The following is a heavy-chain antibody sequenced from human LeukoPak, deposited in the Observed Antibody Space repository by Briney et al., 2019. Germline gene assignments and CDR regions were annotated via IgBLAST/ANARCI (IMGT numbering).Heavy chain of an antibody. CDR1: GLTFRIYG. D-gene: IGHD3-10*01. Sequence: GGTLRLSCAASGLTFRIYGTNWAPHAPGKGLEWVSSISSRTSSTYYADSVKGRFTISRDNAKNSLFLQMLSLRAEDTAVYYCARSDLTYYYDAGSTSIDYWGQGTLVTVSS. CDR3: ARSDLTYYYDAGSTSIDY. V-gene: IGHV3-21*01. CDR2: ISSRTSST. J-gene: IGHJ4*02.